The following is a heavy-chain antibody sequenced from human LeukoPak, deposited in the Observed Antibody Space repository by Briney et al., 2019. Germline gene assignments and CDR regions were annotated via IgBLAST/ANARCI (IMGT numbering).Heavy chain of an antibody. CDR2: VYFTGST. D-gene: IGHD6-19*01. J-gene: IGHJ5*02. CDR1: GDSISSTSHY. Sequence: PSETLSLTCTVSGDSISSTSHYWDWIRKRPGKELEWIGNVYFTGSTYYCPSLKSRVTISVDRSKNQFSLKLSSVTAADTAVYYCAREGPVSSGWYWTWGQGTLVTVSS. V-gene: IGHV4-39*02. CDR3: AREGPVSSGWYWT.